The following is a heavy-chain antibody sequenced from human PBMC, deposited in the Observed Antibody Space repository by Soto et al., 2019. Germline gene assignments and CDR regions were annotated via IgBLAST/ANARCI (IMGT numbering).Heavy chain of an antibody. CDR3: ARDIVVGTPALPLTFNPYDGMDV. CDR2: IRGYNGNT. CDR1: GYNFTNYG. V-gene: IGHV1-18*04. J-gene: IGHJ6*02. Sequence: DSVKVACKASGYNFTNYGISGVRQAPGQGLQWMGWIRGYNGNTHDAHKFQGRVTLTTDTSTATAYIELRSLRSDDTTVFYCARDIVVGTPALPLTFNPYDGMDVWGQGTTVPVS. D-gene: IGHD2-2*02.